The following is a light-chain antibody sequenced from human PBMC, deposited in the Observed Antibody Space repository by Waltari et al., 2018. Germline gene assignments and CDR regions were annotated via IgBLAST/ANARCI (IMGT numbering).Light chain of an antibody. J-gene: IGLJ3*02. CDR1: SGSVSSTSY. CDR2: KGI. V-gene: IGLV8-61*01. Sequence: QTVVTQEPSLSVSPGGTVTLTCALSSGSVSSTSYPTWDQQTPGQPPRTIGYKGISRSSGVPDRFSGSILGNTAALTITGAQADDESDYYCSMYMGSGVWVFGGGTKLTVL. CDR3: SMYMGSGVWV.